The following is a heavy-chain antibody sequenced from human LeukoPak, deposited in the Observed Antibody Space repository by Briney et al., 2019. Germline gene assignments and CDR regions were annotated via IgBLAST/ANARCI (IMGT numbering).Heavy chain of an antibody. D-gene: IGHD5-18*01. CDR1: GFPFSSYA. CDR2: ISGSGDST. V-gene: IGHV3-23*01. J-gene: IGHJ6*02. CDR3: TKARVRRGYTYGYDYGMDV. Sequence: GSLRLSCAASGFPFSSYATSWVRQAPGKGLEWVSGISGSGDSTYYADSVKGRFTISRDNSKNTLYLQMNSLRVEDTAVYYCTKARVRRGYTYGYDYGMDVWGQGTTVTVSS.